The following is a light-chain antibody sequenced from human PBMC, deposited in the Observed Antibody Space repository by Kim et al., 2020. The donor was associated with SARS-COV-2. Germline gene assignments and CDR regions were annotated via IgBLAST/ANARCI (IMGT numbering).Light chain of an antibody. CDR1: KWGDKG. V-gene: IGLV3-1*01. CDR2: QDS. Sequence: GQTGRRAWSGEKWGDKGGGGCEQKPGQSPVLVIYQDSKRPSGIPERFSGSNSGNTATLTISGTQAMDEADYYCQAWDSSTAVFGGGTQLTVL. CDR3: QAWDSSTAV. J-gene: IGLJ3*02.